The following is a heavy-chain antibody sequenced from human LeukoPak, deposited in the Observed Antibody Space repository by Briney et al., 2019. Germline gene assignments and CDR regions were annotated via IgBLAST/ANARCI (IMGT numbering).Heavy chain of an antibody. CDR3: AKGSSSSPYYYMDV. Sequence: GRSLRLSCAASGFTLDDYAMHRVRQAPGKGLEWVSGISWNSGSIGYADSVKGRFTISRDNAKNSLYLQMNSLRAEDTALYYCAKGSSSSPYYYMDVWGKGTTVTVSS. CDR2: ISWNSGSI. CDR1: GFTLDDYA. D-gene: IGHD6-6*01. J-gene: IGHJ6*03. V-gene: IGHV3-9*01.